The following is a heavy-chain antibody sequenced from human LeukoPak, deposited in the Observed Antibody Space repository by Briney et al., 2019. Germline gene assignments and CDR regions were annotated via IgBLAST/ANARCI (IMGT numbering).Heavy chain of an antibody. Sequence: PGGSLRLSCAASGFMFSTFPMHWVRQAPGKGLEWVALIQDDGATTNYADSVRGRFTISRDNSKSTVYLQMNSLKPDDTAVYYCATQSITLVVVISPFDYWGQGTLVTVSS. D-gene: IGHD3-22*01. CDR1: GFMFSTFP. V-gene: IGHV3-30*02. J-gene: IGHJ4*02. CDR3: ATQSITLVVVISPFDY. CDR2: IQDDGATT.